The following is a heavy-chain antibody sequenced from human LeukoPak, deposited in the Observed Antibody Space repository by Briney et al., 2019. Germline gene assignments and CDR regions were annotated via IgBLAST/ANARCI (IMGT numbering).Heavy chain of an antibody. CDR3: ARGGALTSFDS. CDR1: GFTFISYG. D-gene: IGHD1-26*01. CDR2: ISAYNGKT. J-gene: IGHJ4*02. Sequence: ASVKVSCKASGFTFISYGISWVRQAPGQGREWMGWISAYNGKTNYAQKFQGRVIMTTDTSTSTAYMDLRSLRSDATAVYYCARGGALTSFDSWGQGTLLTVSS. V-gene: IGHV1-18*01.